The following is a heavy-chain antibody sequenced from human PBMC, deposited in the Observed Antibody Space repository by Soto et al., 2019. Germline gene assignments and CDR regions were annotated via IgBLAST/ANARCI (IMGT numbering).Heavy chain of an antibody. CDR2: FDPEDGET. Sequence: ASVKVSCKVSGYTLTELSMHWVRQAPGKGLEWMGGFDPEDGETIYAQKFQGRVTMTEDTSTDTAYMELSSVTAADTAVYYCARSRDTAMVWNYFDYWGQGTLVTVSS. J-gene: IGHJ4*02. D-gene: IGHD5-18*01. CDR3: ARSRDTAMVWNYFDY. CDR1: GYTLTELS. V-gene: IGHV1-24*01.